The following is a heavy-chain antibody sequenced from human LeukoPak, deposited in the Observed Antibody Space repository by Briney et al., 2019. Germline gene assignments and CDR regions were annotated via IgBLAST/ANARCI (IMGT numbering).Heavy chain of an antibody. D-gene: IGHD1-26*01. Sequence: SETLSLTCTVSGGSISSSSYYWGWIRQPPGKGLERIGSIYYSGSTYYNPSLKSRVTISVDTSKNQFSLKLSSVTAADTAVYYCARHSGSTGENWFDPWGQGTLVTVSS. J-gene: IGHJ5*02. V-gene: IGHV4-39*07. CDR3: ARHSGSTGENWFDP. CDR1: GGSISSSSYY. CDR2: IYYSGST.